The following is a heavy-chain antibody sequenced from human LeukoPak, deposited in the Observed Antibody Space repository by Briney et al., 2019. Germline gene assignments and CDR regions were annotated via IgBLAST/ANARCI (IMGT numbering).Heavy chain of an antibody. CDR2: IYVTGST. CDR3: TSAHYAGPGVWIQGPWDHPFDY. Sequence: PSETLSLTCAVSGDSIRSGGYWSWVRQPPGKGLEWIGQIYVTGSTNYNPYLESRVIMSLDKSRNQLSLRLKSMTAADTAVYYCTSAHYAGPGVWIQGPWDHPFDYWGQGTLVTVSS. CDR1: GDSIRSGGY. D-gene: IGHD5-18*01. J-gene: IGHJ4*02. V-gene: IGHV4-4*02.